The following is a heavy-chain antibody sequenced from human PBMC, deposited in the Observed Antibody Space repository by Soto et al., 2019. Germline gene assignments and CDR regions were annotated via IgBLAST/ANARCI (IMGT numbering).Heavy chain of an antibody. CDR3: ATKYCSSTSCFPYYYYGMDV. J-gene: IGHJ6*02. V-gene: IGHV1-69*01. D-gene: IGHD2-2*01. Sequence: QVQLVQSGAEVKKPGSSVKVSCKASGGTFSSYAISWVRQAPGQGLEWMGGIIPIFGTANYAQKFQGRVTITADESTSTAYMELNSLRSEDTAVYYCATKYCSSTSCFPYYYYGMDVWGQGTTVTVSS. CDR1: GGTFSSYA. CDR2: IIPIFGTA.